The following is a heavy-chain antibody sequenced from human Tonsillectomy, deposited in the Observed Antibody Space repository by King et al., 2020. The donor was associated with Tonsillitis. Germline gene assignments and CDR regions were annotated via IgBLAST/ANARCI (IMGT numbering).Heavy chain of an antibody. Sequence: QLQESGPGLVKPSETLSLTCGVSGYSINSGFYWGWIRQPPGKGLEWIGTIYRSGSTYYNPSLKSRITVSVDTSKNQFSLKLSSVTAADTAVYYCARFGLSGTYPPPYYYYARDVGGPGTTVTVSS. CDR1: GYSINSGFY. CDR2: IYRSGST. CDR3: ARFGLSGTYPPPYYYYARDV. D-gene: IGHD1-26*01. V-gene: IGHV4-38-2*01. J-gene: IGHJ6*02.